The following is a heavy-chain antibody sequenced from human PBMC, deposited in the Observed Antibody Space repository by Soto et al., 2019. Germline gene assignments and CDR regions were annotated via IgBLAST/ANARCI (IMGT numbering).Heavy chain of an antibody. V-gene: IGHV1-69*13. J-gene: IGHJ6*02. CDR1: GGTFSSYA. Sequence: SVKVSCKASGGTFSSYAISWVRQAPGQGLEWMGGIIPSFGTANYSQKFQGRVTITGDESASTAYMELSSLRSEDTAVYYCASSYYGSGNPKDYYYGMDVWGQGTTVTVSS. D-gene: IGHD3-10*01. CDR3: ASSYYGSGNPKDYYYGMDV. CDR2: IIPSFGTA.